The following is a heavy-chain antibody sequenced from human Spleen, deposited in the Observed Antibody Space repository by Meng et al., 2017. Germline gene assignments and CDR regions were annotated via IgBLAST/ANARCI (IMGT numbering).Heavy chain of an antibody. V-gene: IGHV2-5*01. CDR3: ARTYGTTDY. D-gene: IGHD2-2*01. CDR2: IYWNDDK. Sequence: QITLKESGPTLVKPTQTLTLTCTFSGFSLSTSGVVVGWIRQPPGKALEWLALIYWNDDKRYRPSLERRLTITKDTSKNQVLLKMANMDPVDTATYYCARTYGTTDYWGQGALVTVSS. J-gene: IGHJ4*02. CDR1: GFSLSTSGVV.